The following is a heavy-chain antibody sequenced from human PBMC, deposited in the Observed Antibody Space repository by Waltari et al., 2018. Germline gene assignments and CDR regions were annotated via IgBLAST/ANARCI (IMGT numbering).Heavy chain of an antibody. CDR2: IYYSGST. D-gene: IGHD1-26*01. CDR3: ASFYSGSYDGSWAFDI. CDR1: GGSISSYY. V-gene: IGHV4-59*01. Sequence: QVQLQESGPGLVKPSETLSLTCTVSGGSISSYYWSWIRQPPGKGLEWIGYIYYSGSTNYNPSLKSRVTISVYTSKNQFSLKRSSVTAADTAVYYCASFYSGSYDGSWAFDIWGQGTMVTVSS. J-gene: IGHJ3*02.